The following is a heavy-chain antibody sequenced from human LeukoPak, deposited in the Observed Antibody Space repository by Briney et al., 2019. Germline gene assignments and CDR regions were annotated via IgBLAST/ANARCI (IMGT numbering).Heavy chain of an antibody. J-gene: IGHJ4*02. CDR1: CGSISSYY. Sequence: SETLSLTCTVSCGSISSYYWSWSRQPPGKGLEWIGYIYYSGSTNYNPSLKSRVTISVDTSKNQFSLKLSSVTAADTAVYYCARRSGWEPYFDYWGQGTLVTVSS. CDR2: IYYSGST. CDR3: ARRSGWEPYFDY. V-gene: IGHV4-59*01. D-gene: IGHD1-26*01.